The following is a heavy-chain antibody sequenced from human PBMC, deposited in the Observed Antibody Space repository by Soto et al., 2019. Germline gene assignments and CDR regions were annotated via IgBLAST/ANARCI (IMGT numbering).Heavy chain of an antibody. J-gene: IGHJ4*02. CDR1: GYTFTSYA. V-gene: IGHV1-3*01. CDR3: ARDVGATGD. D-gene: IGHD1-26*01. CDR2: INAGNGNT. Sequence: QVQLVQSGAEVKKPGASVKVSCKASGYTFTSYAMHWVRQAPGQRLEWMGWINAGNGNTKYSQKFQGRVPITRDTSASTAYTALSSLSSEVTAVYYCARDVGATGDWGQGTLVTVSS.